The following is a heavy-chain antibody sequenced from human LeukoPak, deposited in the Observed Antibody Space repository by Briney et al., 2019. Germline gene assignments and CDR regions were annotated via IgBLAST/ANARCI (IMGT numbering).Heavy chain of an antibody. CDR2: INPNSGGT. CDR3: ARIATGYNWFDP. CDR1: GYTFTGYY. Sequence: ASVKVSCKASGYTFTGYYMHWVRQAPGQGLEWMGWINPNSGGTNYAQKFQGRVTMTRDTSISTAYMELSRLRSDDTAGYYCARIATGYNWFDPWGQGTLVTASS. V-gene: IGHV1-2*02. J-gene: IGHJ5*02. D-gene: IGHD5-24*01.